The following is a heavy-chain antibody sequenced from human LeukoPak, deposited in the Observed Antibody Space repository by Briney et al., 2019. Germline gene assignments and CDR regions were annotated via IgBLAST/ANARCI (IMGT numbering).Heavy chain of an antibody. J-gene: IGHJ4*02. V-gene: IGHV4-39*01. D-gene: IGHD2-2*02. CDR3: ARLLVVAAARPTSTDS. CDR2: IFYSGST. CDR1: GGSISSSSYS. Sequence: SETLSLTCTVSGGSISSSSYSWGWIRQPPGKGLEWIGSIFYSGSTYYNTSLKSRVTMSVDTSKNQFSLKLSSVTAADTAVYYCARLLVVAAARPTSTDSWGQGTQVTVSS.